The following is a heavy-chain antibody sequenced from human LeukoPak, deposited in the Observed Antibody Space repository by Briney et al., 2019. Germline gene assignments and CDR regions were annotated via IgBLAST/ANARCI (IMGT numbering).Heavy chain of an antibody. CDR1: GFTFSSYA. V-gene: IGHV3-30-3*01. CDR3: ARGGRSSDKGSSSSSAFDI. D-gene: IGHD6-6*01. J-gene: IGHJ3*02. Sequence: PGRSLRLSCAASGFTFSSYAMHWVRQAPGKGLEWVAVISYDGSNKYYADSVKGRFTISRDNSKNTLYLQMNSLRAEDTAVYYCARGGRSSDKGSSSSSAFDIWGQGTMVAVSS. CDR2: ISYDGSNK.